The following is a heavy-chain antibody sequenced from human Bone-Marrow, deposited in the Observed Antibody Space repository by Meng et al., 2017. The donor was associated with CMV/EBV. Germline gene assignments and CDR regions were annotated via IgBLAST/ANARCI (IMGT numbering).Heavy chain of an antibody. CDR3: AHRRKKMGEQPGGGFDY. Sequence: SGPTLVKPTQTLTLTCTFSGFSLSTSGVGVGWIRQPPGKALEWLALIYWNDDKRYSPSLKSRLTITKDTSKNQVVLTMTNMDPVDTATYCCAHRRKKMGEQPGGGFDYWGQGTLVTVSS. D-gene: IGHD3-16*01. J-gene: IGHJ4*02. V-gene: IGHV2-5*01. CDR2: IYWNDDK. CDR1: GFSLSTSGVG.